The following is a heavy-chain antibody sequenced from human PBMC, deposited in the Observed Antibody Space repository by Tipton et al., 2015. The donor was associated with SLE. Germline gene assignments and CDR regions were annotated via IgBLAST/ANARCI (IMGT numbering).Heavy chain of an antibody. Sequence: GLVKPSETLSLNCAVSGYSISKDYYWGWIRQSPGKGLEWIGIIYHSGSTYYNPSLRSRVTISVETSKNQFSLKLTSVTAADTAVYYCTVMYGSGSYPFDTCGQATLVTVSS. D-gene: IGHD3-10*01. CDR2: IYHSGST. CDR3: TVMYGSGSYPFDT. J-gene: IGHJ5*02. CDR1: GYSISKDYY. V-gene: IGHV4-38-2*01.